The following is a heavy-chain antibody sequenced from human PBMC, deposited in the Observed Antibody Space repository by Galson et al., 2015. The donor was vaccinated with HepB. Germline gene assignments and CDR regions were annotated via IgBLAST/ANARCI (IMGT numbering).Heavy chain of an antibody. D-gene: IGHD6-19*01. Sequence: TLSLTCTVSGGSISSSSYFWAWIRQPPGKGLEWIGSIYYSGSTYYNPSLKSQVTISVDTSKNQFSLKLRSVTAADTTVYYCARQGYSSGWYGNWFDPWGQGTLVIVSS. CDR2: IYYSGST. V-gene: IGHV4-39*01. CDR1: GGSISSSSYF. J-gene: IGHJ5*02. CDR3: ARQGYSSGWYGNWFDP.